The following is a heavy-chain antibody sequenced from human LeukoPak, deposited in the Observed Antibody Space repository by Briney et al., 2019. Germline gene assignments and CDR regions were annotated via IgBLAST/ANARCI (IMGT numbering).Heavy chain of an antibody. D-gene: IGHD5-18*01. CDR1: ARSINPNY. CDR2: IYASGTT. J-gene: IGHJ4*02. CDR3: ARDQGYTYGQTHYFDF. Sequence: PSETLSLTFTVSARSINPNYCGWIRQSAGKWLQWIGRIYASGTTKYNPSLQSRVAMSVDMSKNQFSLNLASVTAADTAVYFCARDQGYTYGQTHYFDFWGQGILVTVSS. V-gene: IGHV4-4*07.